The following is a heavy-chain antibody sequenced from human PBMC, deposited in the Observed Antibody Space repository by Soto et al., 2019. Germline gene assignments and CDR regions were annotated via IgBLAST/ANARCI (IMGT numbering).Heavy chain of an antibody. D-gene: IGHD3-10*01. CDR2: LDGAGGST. CDR1: GFTFSDFA. Sequence: DGSLRLSCLASGFTFSDFAMTLVRHVPGRGLEWVASLDGAGGSTYYAESVRGRFSISRDNSQNTLFLQMKRLTVDDTAIYYCAAPRDEYGSGVSWFTYGMDIWGQGTTVTVSS. V-gene: IGHV3-23*01. J-gene: IGHJ6*02. CDR3: AAPRDEYGSGVSWFTYGMDI.